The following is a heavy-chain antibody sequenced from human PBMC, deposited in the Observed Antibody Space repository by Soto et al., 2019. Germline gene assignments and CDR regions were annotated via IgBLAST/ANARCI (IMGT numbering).Heavy chain of an antibody. V-gene: IGHV3-15*01. D-gene: IGHD2-8*01. CDR2: IKSKTDGGTT. Sequence: GGSLRLSCAASGFTFSNAWMSWVRQAPGKGLEWVGRIKSKTDGGTTDYAAPVKGRFTISRDDSKNTLYLQMNSLKTEDTAVYYCTTAVRLGYCTNGVCQEYYFDYWGQGTLVTVSS. J-gene: IGHJ4*02. CDR3: TTAVRLGYCTNGVCQEYYFDY. CDR1: GFTFSNAW.